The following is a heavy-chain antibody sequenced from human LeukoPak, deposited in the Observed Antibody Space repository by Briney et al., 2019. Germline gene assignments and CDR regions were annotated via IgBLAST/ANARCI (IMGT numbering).Heavy chain of an antibody. V-gene: IGHV4-39*07. CDR3: ARVVTVTVD. CDR2: IYYSGST. D-gene: IGHD4-17*01. J-gene: IGHJ4*02. Sequence: SETLSLTCTVSGGSISSSSYYWGWIRQPPGKGLEWIGSIYYSGSTYYNPSLKSRVTISVDTSKNQFSLKLSSVTAADTAVYYCARVVTVTVDWGQGTLVTVSS. CDR1: GGSISSSSYY.